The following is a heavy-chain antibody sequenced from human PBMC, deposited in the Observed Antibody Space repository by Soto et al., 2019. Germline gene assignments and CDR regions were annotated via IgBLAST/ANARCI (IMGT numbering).Heavy chain of an antibody. CDR1: GGSISSGGYY. V-gene: IGHV4-31*03. J-gene: IGHJ4*02. CDR3: ARASLYYDFWSGNYSSFDY. Sequence: SETLSLTCTVSGGSISSGGYYWSWIRQHPGKGLEWIGYIYYSGSTYYNPSLKSRVTISVDTSKNQFSLKLSSVTAADTAVYYCARASLYYDFWSGNYSSFDYWGQGTLVTVSS. D-gene: IGHD3-3*01. CDR2: IYYSGST.